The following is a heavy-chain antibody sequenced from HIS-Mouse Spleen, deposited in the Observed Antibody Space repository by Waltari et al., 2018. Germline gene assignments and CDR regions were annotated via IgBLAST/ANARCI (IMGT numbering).Heavy chain of an antibody. V-gene: IGHV4-59*01. D-gene: IGHD3-10*01. CDR1: GGSISSYY. CDR2: IYYSGST. Sequence: QVQLQESGPGLVKPSETLSLTCTVSGGSISSYYWSWIRQPPGKGLEWIGYIYYSGSTNYNPPLNGRGTISVDTSKNQFSLKLGSVTAADTAVYYCARDRGYYGSGSHDAFDIWGQGTMVTVSS. J-gene: IGHJ3*02. CDR3: ARDRGYYGSGSHDAFDI.